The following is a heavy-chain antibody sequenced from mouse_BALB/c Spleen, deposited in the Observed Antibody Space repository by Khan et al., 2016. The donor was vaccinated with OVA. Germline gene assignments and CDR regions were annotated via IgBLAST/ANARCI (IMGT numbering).Heavy chain of an antibody. CDR3: AMGLNYYGSWFAY. CDR2: INTYNGEP. V-gene: IGHV9-1*02. J-gene: IGHJ3*01. D-gene: IGHD1-1*01. CDR1: GYTFTNYG. Sequence: QIQLVQSGPELKKPGETVKISCKASGYTFTNYGMNWVKQAPGKALKWMGWINTYNGEPTYADDFKGRFAFSLETSASTAYLQINNLKNEDMATYFCAMGLNYYGSWFAYLGQGTLVTVSA.